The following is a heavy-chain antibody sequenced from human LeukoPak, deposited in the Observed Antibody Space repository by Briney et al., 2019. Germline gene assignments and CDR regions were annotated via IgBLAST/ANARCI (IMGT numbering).Heavy chain of an antibody. CDR1: GFTFSSYW. J-gene: IGHJ4*02. D-gene: IGHD3-10*01. Sequence: PGGSLRLSCAASGFTFSSYWMSWVRQAPGKGLEWVANIKEDGSEKYYVDSVKGRFTISRDNAKNSLYLQMNSLRAEDTAVYYCAREGLLWFGDKADWGQGTLVTVSS. CDR2: IKEDGSEK. CDR3: AREGLLWFGDKAD. V-gene: IGHV3-7*01.